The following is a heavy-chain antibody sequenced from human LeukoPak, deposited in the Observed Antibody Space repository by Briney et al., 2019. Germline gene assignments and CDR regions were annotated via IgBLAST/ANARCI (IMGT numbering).Heavy chain of an antibody. J-gene: IGHJ3*02. CDR3: ARATYYYDSSGNQDDAFDI. V-gene: IGHV1-3*03. D-gene: IGHD3-22*01. CDR1: GDTFTGDY. CDR2: MNAGNGKT. Sequence: SVSVSCTASGDTFTGDYMHWVRRAPGQRVEGMGWMNAGNGKTKYSQEFQGRVTITRDTSASTAYMELSSLRSEDMAVYYCARATYYYDSSGNQDDAFDIWGQGTMVTVSS.